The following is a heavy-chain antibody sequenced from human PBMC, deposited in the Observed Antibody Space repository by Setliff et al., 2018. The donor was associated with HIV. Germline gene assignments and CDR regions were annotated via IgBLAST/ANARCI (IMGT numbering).Heavy chain of an antibody. CDR3: AKDQVGYSYGHYYYYMDV. Sequence: GGSLRLSCAASGFTFSSFAISWVRQAPGKGLEWVSGTSGGGGSTYYADSVKGRFTISRDNSKNTLYLQMNSLRAEDTAIYYCAKDQVGYSYGHYYYYMDVWGKGTTVTVSS. V-gene: IGHV3-23*01. J-gene: IGHJ6*03. CDR1: GFTFSSFA. D-gene: IGHD5-18*01. CDR2: TSGGGGST.